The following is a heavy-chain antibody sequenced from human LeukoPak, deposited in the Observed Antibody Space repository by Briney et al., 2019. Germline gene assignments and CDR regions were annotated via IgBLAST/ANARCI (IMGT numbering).Heavy chain of an antibody. CDR1: GHSFTSYW. D-gene: IGHD5-12*01. V-gene: IGHV5-51*01. CDR3: ASGSGYGANWFDS. Sequence: GESLQISCKDSGHSFTSYWIGWVRQMPGIGLEWMGIIYPGDSDTRYSPSIQGQVTISADKSISTAYLQWSSLKASDTAVYYCASGSGYGANWFDSWGQGTLVTVSS. J-gene: IGHJ5*01. CDR2: IYPGDSDT.